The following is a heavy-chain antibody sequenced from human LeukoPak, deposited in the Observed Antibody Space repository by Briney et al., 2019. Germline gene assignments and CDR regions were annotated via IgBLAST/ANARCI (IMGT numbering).Heavy chain of an antibody. V-gene: IGHV4-38-2*02. J-gene: IGHJ4*02. Sequence: SETLSLTCTVSGYSIASGYYWGWIRQPPGKGLEWIGSIYYSGSTYYNPSLKSRVTISVDTSKNQFSLKLSSVTAADTAVYYCARDLDCSGGSCYPHGYWGQGTLVTVSS. CDR1: GYSIASGYY. D-gene: IGHD2-15*01. CDR3: ARDLDCSGGSCYPHGY. CDR2: IYYSGST.